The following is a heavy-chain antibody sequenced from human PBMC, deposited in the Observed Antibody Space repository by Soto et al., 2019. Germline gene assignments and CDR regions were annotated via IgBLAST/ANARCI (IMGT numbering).Heavy chain of an antibody. CDR1: GGSFSGYY. D-gene: IGHD2-2*02. CDR2: INHSGST. V-gene: IGHV4-34*01. J-gene: IGHJ5*02. CDR3: ARGRVYCSSTSCYTFWSRNNWFDP. Sequence: LSLPCAVYGGSFSGYYWSWIRQPPGKGLEWIGEINHSGSTNYNPSLKSRVTISVDTSKNQFSLKLSSVTAADTAVYYCARGRVYCSSTSCYTFWSRNNWFDPWGQGTLGTVSS.